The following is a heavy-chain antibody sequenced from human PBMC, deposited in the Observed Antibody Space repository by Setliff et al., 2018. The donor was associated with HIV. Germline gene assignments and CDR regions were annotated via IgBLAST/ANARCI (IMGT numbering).Heavy chain of an antibody. D-gene: IGHD3-22*01. J-gene: IGHJ4*02. V-gene: IGHV5-51*01. Sequence: GESLTISCRVSGYSFTSYWIAWVRQMPGRGLEWMGNIYPGDSETRYSPSFVGQVTFSVDKSANTAYLQRRSLKASDTAMYYCARGGLYDSGGYYPPPAGRIDSWGPGTLVTVSS. CDR2: IYPGDSET. CDR3: ARGGLYDSGGYYPPPAGRIDS. CDR1: GYSFTSYW.